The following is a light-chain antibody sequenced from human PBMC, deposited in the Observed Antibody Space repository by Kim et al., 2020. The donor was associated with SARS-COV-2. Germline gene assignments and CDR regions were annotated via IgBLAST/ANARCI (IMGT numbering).Light chain of an antibody. V-gene: IGKV3-11*01. CDR2: DVS. CDR1: QSVSSY. Sequence: EIVLTQSPATLSLSPGERATLSCRASQSVSSYLAWYQQKPGQAPRLLIYDVSNRAPGIPARFSGSGSGTDFTLTVSSLEPEGFAVYYCQQRSNWPPRFGQGTKVDIK. J-gene: IGKJ1*01. CDR3: QQRSNWPPR.